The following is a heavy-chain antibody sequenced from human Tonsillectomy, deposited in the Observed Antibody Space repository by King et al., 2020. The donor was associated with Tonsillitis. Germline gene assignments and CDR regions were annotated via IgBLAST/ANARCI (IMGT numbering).Heavy chain of an antibody. D-gene: IGHD6-19*01. CDR1: GYTFTGYY. V-gene: IGHV1-2*02. Sequence: QLVQSGAEVKKPGASVKVSCKASGYTFTGYYMHWVRQAPGQGLEWMGWINPDSGGTNYVQKFQGRVTMTRDTSITTAYMELSRLRSDDTAVYYCARARIAVAGTDAFDIWGQGTMVTVSS. J-gene: IGHJ3*02. CDR2: INPDSGGT. CDR3: ARARIAVAGTDAFDI.